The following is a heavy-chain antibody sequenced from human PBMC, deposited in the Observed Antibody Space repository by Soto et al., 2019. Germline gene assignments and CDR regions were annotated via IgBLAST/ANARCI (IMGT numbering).Heavy chain of an antibody. CDR2: IIPIFGTA. CDR1: GGTFSSYA. V-gene: IGHV1-69*01. D-gene: IGHD6-13*01. CDR3: ARSRGIAAAGPYNWFDP. J-gene: IGHJ5*02. Sequence: QVQLVQSGAEVKKPGSSVKVSCKASGGTFSSYAISWVRQAPGQGLEWMGGIIPIFGTANYAQKFQGRVTITAAESTSTAYMELSSLRSEDTAVYYCARSRGIAAAGPYNWFDPWGQGTLVTVSS.